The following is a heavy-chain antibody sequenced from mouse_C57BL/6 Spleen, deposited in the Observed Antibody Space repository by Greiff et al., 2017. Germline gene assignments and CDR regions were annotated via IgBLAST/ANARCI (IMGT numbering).Heavy chain of an antibody. CDR3: ARPASNWEEQFAY. D-gene: IGHD4-1*01. V-gene: IGHV5-17*01. J-gene: IGHJ3*01. CDR2: ISSGSSTI. CDR1: GFTFSDYG. Sequence: EVKLVESGGGLVKPGGSLKLSCAASGFTFSDYGMHWVRQATEKGLEWVAYISSGSSTIYYADTVKGRFTISRHHAKNPLCLQMTSLRSEDTAMYYCARPASNWEEQFAYWGQGTLVTVSA.